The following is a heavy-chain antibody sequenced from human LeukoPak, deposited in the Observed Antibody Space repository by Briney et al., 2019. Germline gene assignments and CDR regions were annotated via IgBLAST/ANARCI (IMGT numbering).Heavy chain of an antibody. D-gene: IGHD3-10*01. J-gene: IGHJ5*02. CDR3: ARGLRGGWFDP. V-gene: IGHV4-34*01. Sequence: SETLSLTCAVYGGSFSGYYWSWIRQPPGKGLEWTGEINHSGSTNYNPSLKSRVTISVDTSKNQFSLKLSSVTAADTAVYYCARGLRGGWFDPWGQGTLVTVSS. CDR2: INHSGST. CDR1: GGSFSGYY.